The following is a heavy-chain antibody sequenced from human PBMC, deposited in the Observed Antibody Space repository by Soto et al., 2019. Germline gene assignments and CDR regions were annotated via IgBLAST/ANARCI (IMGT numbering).Heavy chain of an antibody. CDR3: ATAIVAAADY. J-gene: IGHJ4*02. Sequence: EVQVLESGGGLVQPGGSLGLSWEVSGFTFSGYALSWVRQAPGKGLEWVSVISGSGGSTNYADSLKGRFTISRDNSKNTLYLQMNSLRVEDTAVYYCATAIVAAADYWGQGTLVTVSS. CDR1: GFTFSGYA. CDR2: ISGSGGST. D-gene: IGHD6-13*01. V-gene: IGHV3-23*01.